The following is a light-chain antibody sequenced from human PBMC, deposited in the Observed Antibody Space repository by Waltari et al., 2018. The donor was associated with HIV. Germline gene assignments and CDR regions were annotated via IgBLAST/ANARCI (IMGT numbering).Light chain of an antibody. CDR3: QQYNNWPRT. J-gene: IGKJ1*01. V-gene: IGKV3-15*01. CDR1: QSVSSH. Sequence: TQSPATLSVAPGERATVSCRASQSVSSHLAWYQQKSGQAPRLLIYGASSRATGIPARISGTRSGTEFTLTISSLQSEDLAVDYCQQYNNWPRTFGQGTKVEIK. CDR2: GAS.